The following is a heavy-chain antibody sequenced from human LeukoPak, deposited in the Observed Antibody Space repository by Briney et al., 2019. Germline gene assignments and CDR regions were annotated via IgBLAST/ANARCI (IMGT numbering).Heavy chain of an antibody. V-gene: IGHV4-34*01. CDR1: GGSFSGYY. CDR3: ARGRPTDGYNYWGNYYFDY. Sequence: SETLSLTCAVYGGSFSGYYWSWIRRPPGKGLEWIGEINHSGNTNYNPSLKSRVTISVDTSKKQFSLKLSSVTAADTAMYYCARGRPTDGYNYWGNYYFDYWGQGTLVTVSS. D-gene: IGHD5-24*01. CDR2: INHSGNT. J-gene: IGHJ4*02.